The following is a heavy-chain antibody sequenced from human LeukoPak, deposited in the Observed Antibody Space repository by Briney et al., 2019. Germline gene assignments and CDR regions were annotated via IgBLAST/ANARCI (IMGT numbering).Heavy chain of an antibody. CDR3: ARDPVGGYYDSSGYFDY. D-gene: IGHD3-22*01. CDR1: GYSISSGYY. CDR2: IYHSGST. V-gene: IGHV4-38-2*02. J-gene: IGHJ4*02. Sequence: TSETLSLTCTVSGYSISSGYYWGWIRQPPGKGLEWIGSIYHSGSTYYNPSLKSRVTISVDTSKNQFSLKLSSVTAADTAVYYCARDPVGGYYDSSGYFDYWGQGTLVTVSS.